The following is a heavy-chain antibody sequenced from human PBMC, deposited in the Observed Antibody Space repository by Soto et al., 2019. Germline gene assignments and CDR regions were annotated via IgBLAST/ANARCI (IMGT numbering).Heavy chain of an antibody. J-gene: IGHJ6*02. V-gene: IGHV3-23*01. CDR1: GFTFSSYV. CDR2: ISGSGGST. Sequence: EVQLLESGGGLVQPGGSLRLSCAASGFTFSSYVMSWVRQAPGKGLEWVSAISGSGGSTYYADSVKGRFTISRDNSKNTLYLQMNSLRAEDTAVYYCAKHAGYCSSTSCAYGMDVWGQGTTVTVSS. CDR3: AKHAGYCSSTSCAYGMDV. D-gene: IGHD2-2*01.